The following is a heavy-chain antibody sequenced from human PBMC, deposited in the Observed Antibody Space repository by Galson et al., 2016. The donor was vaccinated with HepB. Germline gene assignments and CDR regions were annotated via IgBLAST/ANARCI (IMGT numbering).Heavy chain of an antibody. V-gene: IGHV3-23*01. CDR1: GFTFSSYA. Sequence: SLRLSCAASGFTFSSYAMSWVRQAPGKGLEWVSAISGSGGSTYYADSVKGRFTISRDNSKNTLYLHMNSLRAEDTALYYCARGGGHGFFDYWGQGIQVTVSS. CDR3: ARGGGHGFFDY. J-gene: IGHJ4*02. D-gene: IGHD3-10*01. CDR2: ISGSGGST.